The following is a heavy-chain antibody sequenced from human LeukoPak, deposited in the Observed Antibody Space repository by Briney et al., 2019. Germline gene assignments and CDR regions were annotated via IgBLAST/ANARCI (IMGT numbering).Heavy chain of an antibody. J-gene: IGHJ4*02. D-gene: IGHD5-18*01. CDR3: ARRGYSYGYADY. Sequence: SETLSLTCAVSGGSISSSNWWSWVRQPPGKGLEWVGEIYHSWSTNYNPSLKSRVTISVDKSKNQFSLKLSSVAAADTAVYYCARRGYSYGYADYWGQGTLVTVSS. CDR1: GGSISSSNW. CDR2: IYHSWST. V-gene: IGHV4-4*02.